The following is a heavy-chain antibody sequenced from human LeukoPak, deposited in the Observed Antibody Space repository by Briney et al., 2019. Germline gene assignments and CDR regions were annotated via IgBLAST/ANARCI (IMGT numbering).Heavy chain of an antibody. CDR2: INPNSGGT. J-gene: IGHJ4*02. CDR3: ARDRSSSSWYSDFDY. CDR1: GYTFTGHY. D-gene: IGHD6-13*01. Sequence: ASVKVSCKASGYTFTGHYMHWVRQAPGQGLEWMGRINPNSGGTNYAQKFQGRVTMTRDTSISTAYMELSRLRSDDTAVYYCARDRSSSSWYSDFDYWGQGTLVTVSS. V-gene: IGHV1-2*06.